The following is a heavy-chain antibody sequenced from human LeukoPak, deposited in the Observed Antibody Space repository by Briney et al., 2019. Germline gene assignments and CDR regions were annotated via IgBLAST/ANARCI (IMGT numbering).Heavy chain of an antibody. CDR3: VKQMIERPHYYYMDV. V-gene: IGHV3-30*02. J-gene: IGHJ6*03. CDR2: TQYDESNK. CDR1: GLIFGSSG. D-gene: IGHD3-22*01. Sequence: GGSLRLSCAAAGLIFGSSGMHWVRQAPGKGLEWVAFTQYDESNKYYADSVKGRFTISRDNSKNTVFLQMNSLRPEDTALYYCVKQMIERPHYYYMDVWGKGTTVTVSS.